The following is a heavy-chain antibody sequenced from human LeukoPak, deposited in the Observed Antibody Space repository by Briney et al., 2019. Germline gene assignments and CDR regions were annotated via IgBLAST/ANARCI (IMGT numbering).Heavy chain of an antibody. CDR2: ISSSVSTI. Sequence: PGGSLRLSCAASGFTFSSYEMNWVRQAPGKGLEWVSYISSSVSTIYYADSVKGRFTISRDNAKNSLYLQMNSLRAEDTAVYYCARDRRYCSGGSCYNYYYGMDVWGKGTTVTVSS. J-gene: IGHJ6*04. CDR3: ARDRRYCSGGSCYNYYYGMDV. D-gene: IGHD2-15*01. CDR1: GFTFSSYE. V-gene: IGHV3-48*03.